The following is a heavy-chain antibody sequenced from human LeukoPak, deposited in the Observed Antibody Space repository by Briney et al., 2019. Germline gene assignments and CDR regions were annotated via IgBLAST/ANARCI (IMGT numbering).Heavy chain of an antibody. J-gene: IGHJ6*02. V-gene: IGHV3-49*04. Sequence: GGSLRLSCITSGFTFGDHAMSWVRQAPGKGLDWVGFIRSKGYGGKTEYAASVKGRFTISRDDSKSIAYLQMNSLKSEDTAVYYCTRGPTGRWLYYGMDVWGQGTTVIVSS. CDR2: IRSKGYGGKT. CDR1: GFTFGDHA. D-gene: IGHD5-24*01. CDR3: TRGPTGRWLYYGMDV.